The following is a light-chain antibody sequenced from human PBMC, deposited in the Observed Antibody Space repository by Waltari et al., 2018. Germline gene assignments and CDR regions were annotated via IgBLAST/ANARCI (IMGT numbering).Light chain of an antibody. Sequence: DIQMTQSPSTLSASVGDRVTITCRASQRISSWLAWYQQKPGKAPKLLSYKASNLESGVPSRLSGSGSGTEFTLTISSLQPDDFATYYCQQYNSYPTFGQGTKLEIK. J-gene: IGKJ2*01. CDR1: QRISSW. V-gene: IGKV1-5*03. CDR2: KAS. CDR3: QQYNSYPT.